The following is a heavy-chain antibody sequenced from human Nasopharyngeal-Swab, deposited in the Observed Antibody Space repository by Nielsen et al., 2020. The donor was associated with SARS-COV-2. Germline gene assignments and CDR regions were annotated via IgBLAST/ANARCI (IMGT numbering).Heavy chain of an antibody. J-gene: IGHJ4*02. V-gene: IGHV1-58*02. CDR3: VTTSGSYEEEGFVY. D-gene: IGHD1-26*01. CDR2: IVVGSGNT. CDR1: GFTFTSSA. Sequence: SVKVSCKASGFTFTSSAMQWVRQARGQRLEWIGWIVVGSGNTNYAQKFQERVTITRDMSTSTAYMELSSLRSEDTAVYYWVTTSGSYEEEGFVYWGQGTLVTVSS.